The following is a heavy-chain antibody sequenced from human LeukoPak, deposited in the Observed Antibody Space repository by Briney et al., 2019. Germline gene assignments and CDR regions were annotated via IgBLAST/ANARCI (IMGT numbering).Heavy chain of an antibody. J-gene: IGHJ4*02. CDR2: IKPDGSEK. CDR1: GFTFRNYW. Sequence: GGSLRLSCAASGFTFRNYWMNWVRQAPGKGLEWVAKIKPDGSEKYYVDSVKGRFTISRDNAKNSLYLQMSSLSAEDTAVYYCPAAGGYWGQGTLVTVSS. V-gene: IGHV3-7*01. D-gene: IGHD3-10*01. CDR3: PAAGGY.